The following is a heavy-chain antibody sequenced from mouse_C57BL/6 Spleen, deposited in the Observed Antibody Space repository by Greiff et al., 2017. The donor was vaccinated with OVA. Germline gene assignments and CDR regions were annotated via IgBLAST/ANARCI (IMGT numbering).Heavy chain of an antibody. J-gene: IGHJ4*01. Sequence: EVQLVESGPGLVKPSQSLSLTCSVTGYSITSGYYWNWIRQFPGNKLEWMGYISYDGSNNYNPSLKNRISITRDTSKNQFFLKLNSVTTEDTATYYCAREGYYGRDYYAMDYWGQGTSVTVSS. CDR1: GYSITSGYY. CDR3: AREGYYGRDYYAMDY. V-gene: IGHV3-6*01. CDR2: ISYDGSN. D-gene: IGHD1-1*01.